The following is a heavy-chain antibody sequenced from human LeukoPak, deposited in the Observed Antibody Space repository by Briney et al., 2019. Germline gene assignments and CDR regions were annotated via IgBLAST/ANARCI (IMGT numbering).Heavy chain of an antibody. CDR1: GFTFTKYW. CDR2: IKQDGRET. D-gene: IGHD1-26*01. Sequence: GGSLRLSCAASGFTFTKYWMTWVRRAPGKGLEWVANIKQDGRETYYVDSVKGRFTISRDSAKNSLYLQMSNLRVEDTAVYYCASGPWELDYWGQGTLVTVSS. CDR3: ASGPWELDY. J-gene: IGHJ4*02. V-gene: IGHV3-7*01.